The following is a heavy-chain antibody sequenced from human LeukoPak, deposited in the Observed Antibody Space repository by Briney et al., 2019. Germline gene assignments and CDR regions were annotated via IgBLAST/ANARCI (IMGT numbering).Heavy chain of an antibody. J-gene: IGHJ5*01. CDR1: GTPISRHY. CDR3: ARQDGLWVGDLGGWFDF. D-gene: IGHD3-10*01. Sequence: AETLPLSCTFSGTPISRHYWRLLQQSAGLCLVLLEYISTRWNTTYNPSLEGLVTITEDTSQHQLSLTLSPVTAADTAVYFCARQDGLWVGDLGGWFDFWGQGIQVTVSS. CDR2: ISTRWNT. V-gene: IGHV4-4*09.